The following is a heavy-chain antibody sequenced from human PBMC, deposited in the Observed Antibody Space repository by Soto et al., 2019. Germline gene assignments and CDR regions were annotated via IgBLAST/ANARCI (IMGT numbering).Heavy chain of an antibody. CDR1: GFSLNIYS. V-gene: IGHV3-30-3*01. CDR2: ISYDGDNK. D-gene: IGHD5-18*01. J-gene: IGHJ5*01. CDR3: VKAGVGGFRGWDTFNWFDS. Sequence: QVQLVESGGGVVQPGGSLRLSCAASGFSLNIYSINWVRQAPGKGPEWVTLISYDGDNKKYAVSVEGRFTVSRDTSKNMVYLEMNSLRPDDTAVYYCVKAGVGGFRGWDTFNWFDSWGQGILVTVSS.